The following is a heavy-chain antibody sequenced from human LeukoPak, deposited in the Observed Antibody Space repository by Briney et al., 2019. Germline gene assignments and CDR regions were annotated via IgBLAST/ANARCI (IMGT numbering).Heavy chain of an antibody. CDR2: IIPIFGTA. Sequence: ASVKVSCKASGGTFSSYAISWVRQAPGEGLEWMGGIIPIFGTANYAQKFQGRVTITADKSTSTAYMELSSLRSEDTAVYYCASYCSSTSCYDMHDARERYWGQGTLVTVSS. D-gene: IGHD2-2*01. CDR3: ASYCSSTSCYDMHDARERY. CDR1: GGTFSSYA. V-gene: IGHV1-69*06. J-gene: IGHJ4*02.